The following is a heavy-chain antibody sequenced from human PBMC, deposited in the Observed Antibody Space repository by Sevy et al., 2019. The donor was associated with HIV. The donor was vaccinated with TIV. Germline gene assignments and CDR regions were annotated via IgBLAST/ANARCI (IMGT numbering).Heavy chain of an antibody. J-gene: IGHJ3*02. V-gene: IGHV3-23*01. CDR3: AKDRRSGSYFGAFDI. Sequence: GGSLRLSCAASGFTFSSYAMSWVRQAPGKGLEWVSAISGSGGSTYYADSVKGRFTISRDNSKNTLYLQMNSLRAKDTAVYYCAKDRRSGSYFGAFDIWGQGTMVTVSS. D-gene: IGHD1-26*01. CDR2: ISGSGGST. CDR1: GFTFSSYA.